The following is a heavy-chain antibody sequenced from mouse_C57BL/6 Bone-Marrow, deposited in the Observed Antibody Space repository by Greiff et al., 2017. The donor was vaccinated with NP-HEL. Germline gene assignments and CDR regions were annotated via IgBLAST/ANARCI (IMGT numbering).Heavy chain of an antibody. CDR3: ARWERTHYDAMNC. V-gene: IGHV1-81*01. J-gene: IGHJ4*01. Sequence: QVQLQQSGAELARPGASVKLSCNASGYTFTSYGISWVQQRTGQGLEWIGEIYSRSGNTYYNEKFKGKATLTAAKSSSTAYIDLRSLTSEASAVCFCARWERTHYDAMNCWCRGTSVTVT. CDR1: GYTFTSYG. CDR2: IYSRSGNT. D-gene: IGHD4-1*01.